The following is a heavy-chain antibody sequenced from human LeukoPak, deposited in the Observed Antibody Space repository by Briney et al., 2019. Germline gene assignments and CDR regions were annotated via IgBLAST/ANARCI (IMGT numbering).Heavy chain of an antibody. CDR1: GFIFTDHW. V-gene: IGHV3-7*01. CDR3: ARAVDVADY. J-gene: IGHJ4*02. D-gene: IGHD3-16*01. Sequence: GGSLRLSCVASGFIFTDHWMSWVRRAPGKGLDWVANIKEDESAKFYADSVRGRFTISRDNAKNSVYLEMNNLRVEDTAVYYCARAVDVADYWGRGTLVTVSS. CDR2: IKEDESAK.